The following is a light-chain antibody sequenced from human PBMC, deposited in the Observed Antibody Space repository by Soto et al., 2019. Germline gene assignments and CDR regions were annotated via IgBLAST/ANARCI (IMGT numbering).Light chain of an antibody. CDR2: EVS. CDR3: CSYAGINTFV. Sequence: QSVLTQPASVSGSPGQSISISCTGTSSDVGNYNSVSWYQHHPGKAPKLVIYEVSKRPPGVSIRFSGSKSGNTASLTISGLQVEVEADYYCCSYAGINTFVFGTGTKVTVL. J-gene: IGLJ1*01. CDR1: SSDVGNYNS. V-gene: IGLV2-23*02.